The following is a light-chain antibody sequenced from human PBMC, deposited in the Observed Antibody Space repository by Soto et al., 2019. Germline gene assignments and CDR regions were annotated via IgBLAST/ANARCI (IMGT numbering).Light chain of an antibody. CDR2: DAS. Sequence: EIVLTQTPVTLSLSPGERATLSCRASQSVGSYLAWYQQKPGQAPRLLIYDASNRATGIPARFSGSGSGTDFTLTISSLEPEDFAVYSCQQRSNWPITFRQGTRLEIK. J-gene: IGKJ5*01. CDR1: QSVGSY. V-gene: IGKV3-11*01. CDR3: QQRSNWPIT.